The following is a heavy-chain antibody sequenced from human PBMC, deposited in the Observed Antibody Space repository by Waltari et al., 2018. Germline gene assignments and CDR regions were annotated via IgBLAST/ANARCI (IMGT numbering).Heavy chain of an antibody. D-gene: IGHD3-3*01. V-gene: IGHV3-7*01. Sequence: EVHLLESGGGLVQPGDSLRPSCAASRFIFRANWMAWVRRAPGTGLEWVAGVKQDGGEQYYVDSVKGRFTISRDNAKNSLYLQMNGLRAEDTAVYYCARSAFWTFDYWGQGTLVTVSS. J-gene: IGHJ4*02. CDR2: VKQDGGEQ. CDR3: ARSAFWTFDY. CDR1: RFIFRANW.